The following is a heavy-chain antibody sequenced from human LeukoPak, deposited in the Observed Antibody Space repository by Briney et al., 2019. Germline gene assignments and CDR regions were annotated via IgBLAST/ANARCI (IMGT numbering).Heavy chain of an antibody. D-gene: IGHD3-22*01. CDR3: ATDSSGYLGAFDI. V-gene: IGHV4-59*01. J-gene: IGHJ3*02. CDR1: VGSISSYY. CDR2: IYYSGST. Sequence: SETLSLTCTVSVGSISSYYWSWVRQPPGKGLEWMGYIYYSGSTNYNPSLKSRVTISVDTSKNQFSLKLSSVTAADTAVYYCATDSSGYLGAFDIWGQGTMVTVSS.